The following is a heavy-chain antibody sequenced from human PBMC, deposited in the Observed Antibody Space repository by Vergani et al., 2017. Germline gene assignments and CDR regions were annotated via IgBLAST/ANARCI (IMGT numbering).Heavy chain of an antibody. CDR1: GGSISSYY. V-gene: IGHV4-59*01. CDR3: ARDRGGLGYFDY. D-gene: IGHD4-23*01. CDR2: IYYSGST. J-gene: IGHJ4*02. Sequence: QVQLQESGPGLVKPSETLSLTCTVSGGSISSYYWSWIRQPPGKGLEWIGYIYYSGSTNYNPSLKSLVTISVDTSKNQFSLKLSSVTAADTAVYYCARDRGGLGYFDYWGQGTLVTVSS.